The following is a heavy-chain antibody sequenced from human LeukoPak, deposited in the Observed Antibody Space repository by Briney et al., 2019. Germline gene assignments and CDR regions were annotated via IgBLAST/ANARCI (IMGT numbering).Heavy chain of an antibody. V-gene: IGHV1-2*02. CDR1: GYTFTGYY. D-gene: IGHD2-2*01. J-gene: IGHJ4*01. Sequence: ASVKVSCKASGYTFTGYYMHWVRQAPGQGLEWMGWINPNSGGTNYAQKFQGRVTMTRDTSISTAYMELSRLRSDDTAVYYCARFPDILVVPAAPLHFDHWGQGTPVTVSS. CDR2: INPNSGGT. CDR3: ARFPDILVVPAAPLHFDH.